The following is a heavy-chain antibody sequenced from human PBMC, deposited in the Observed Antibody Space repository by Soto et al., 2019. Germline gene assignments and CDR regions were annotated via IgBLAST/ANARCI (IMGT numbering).Heavy chain of an antibody. V-gene: IGHV1-69*01. D-gene: IGHD1-26*01. J-gene: IGHJ5*01. CDR3: AMDRWGGYSFDS. CDR1: GDVFRNYA. Sequence: QVQLVQSGAEVKKPGSSVKVSCKASGDVFRNYAINWVRQAPGQGLEWMGGIIPVFGTADYPQKVQGRVTITADESPTTAYMARNSLKTADTAVYFWAMDRWGGYSFDSWGQGPLVTVA. CDR2: IIPVFGTA.